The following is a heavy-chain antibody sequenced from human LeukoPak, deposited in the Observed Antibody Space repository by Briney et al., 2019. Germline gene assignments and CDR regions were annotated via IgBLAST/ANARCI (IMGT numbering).Heavy chain of an antibody. CDR1: GGTFSSYT. CDR3: ARRMGQLLSHNWFDP. CDR2: IIPILGIA. V-gene: IGHV1-69*02. D-gene: IGHD2-2*01. J-gene: IGHJ5*02. Sequence: GASVEVSCKASGGTFSSYTISWVRQAPGQGLEWMGRIIPILGIANYAQKFQGRVTITADKSTSTAYMELSSLRSEDTAVYYCARRMGQLLSHNWFDPWGQGTLVTVSS.